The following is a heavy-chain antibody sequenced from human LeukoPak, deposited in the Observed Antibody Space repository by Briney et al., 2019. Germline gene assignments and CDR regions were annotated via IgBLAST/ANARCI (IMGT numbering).Heavy chain of an antibody. V-gene: IGHV3-64*02. CDR3: VRDSFYTGYDRGFGY. J-gene: IGHJ4*02. CDR2: ISRNGTRT. D-gene: IGHD5-12*01. CDR1: GFTFSDHA. Sequence: PGGSLRLSCATSGFTFSDHALHWVRQAPGKGLQYVSAISRNGTRTFYADSVKDRFTISRDKSTKTLYLQMGSLRVEGMGVYYCVRDSFYTGYDRGFGYWGQGTLVTVS.